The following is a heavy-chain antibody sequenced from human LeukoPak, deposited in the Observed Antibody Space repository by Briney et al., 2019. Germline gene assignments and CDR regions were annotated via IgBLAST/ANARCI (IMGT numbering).Heavy chain of an antibody. J-gene: IGHJ4*02. CDR2: INHSGST. D-gene: IGHD3-9*01. Sequence: PSETLSLTCAVYGGSFSGYYWNWIRQPLGKGLEWIGEINHSGSTNYNPSLKSRVTLSVDTSKNQFSLKLSSVTAADTAMYCCASRKHYYDILTGYDYWGQGTLVTVSS. CDR1: GGSFSGYY. V-gene: IGHV4-34*01. CDR3: ASRKHYYDILTGYDY.